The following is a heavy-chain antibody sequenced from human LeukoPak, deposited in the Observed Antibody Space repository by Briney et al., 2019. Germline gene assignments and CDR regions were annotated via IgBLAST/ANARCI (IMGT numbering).Heavy chain of an antibody. D-gene: IGHD6-19*01. CDR1: GYTFTGYY. Sequence: ASVTVSCKASGYTFTGYYMHWVRQAPGQGVEWMGWINPNSGGTNYAQKFQGRVTMTRDTSISTAYMELSRLRSDDTAVYYCARDHSSGWYPPGTFDYWGQGTLVTVSS. CDR3: ARDHSSGWYPPGTFDY. CDR2: INPNSGGT. V-gene: IGHV1-2*02. J-gene: IGHJ4*02.